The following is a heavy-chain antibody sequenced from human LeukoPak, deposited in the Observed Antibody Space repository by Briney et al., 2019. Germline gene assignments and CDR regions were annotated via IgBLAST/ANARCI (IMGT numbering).Heavy chain of an antibody. CDR3: AKYFFGTEGHSPFDP. D-gene: IGHD3-3*01. V-gene: IGHV1-2*02. CDR1: GYTFTDYS. Sequence: ASVKVSCKASGYTFTDYSIHWVRQAPGQGLEWMGWISPDSGDTNSAQKFQGRVTMTGDTSINTAYMELSSLRSDDTAIDYGAKYFFGTEGHSPFDPWGQGTLITVSS. CDR2: ISPDSGDT. J-gene: IGHJ5*02.